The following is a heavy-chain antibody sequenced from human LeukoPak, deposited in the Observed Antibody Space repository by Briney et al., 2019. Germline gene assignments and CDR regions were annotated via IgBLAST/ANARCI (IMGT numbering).Heavy chain of an antibody. Sequence: PSETLSLTCAVYGGSFSGYYWSWIRQPPGKGLEWIGEINHSGSTNYNPPLKSRVTISVDTSKNQFSLKLSSVTAADTAVYYCARDPTKITMIVVASWGKYGMDVWGQGTTVTVSS. CDR1: GGSFSGYY. D-gene: IGHD3-22*01. V-gene: IGHV4-34*01. CDR3: ARDPTKITMIVVASWGKYGMDV. J-gene: IGHJ6*02. CDR2: INHSGST.